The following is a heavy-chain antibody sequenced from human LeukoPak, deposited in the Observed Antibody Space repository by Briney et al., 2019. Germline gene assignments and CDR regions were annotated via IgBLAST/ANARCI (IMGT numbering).Heavy chain of an antibody. CDR3: ARGLEWFGEFYYGMDV. Sequence: SVKVSCTASGGTFSSYAISWVRQGPGQGLEWMGGIIPIFGTANYAQKFQGRVTITADESTSTAYMELSSLRSEDTAVYYCARGLEWFGEFYYGMDVWGKGTTVTVSS. J-gene: IGHJ6*04. V-gene: IGHV1-69*01. CDR1: GGTFSSYA. D-gene: IGHD3-10*01. CDR2: IIPIFGTA.